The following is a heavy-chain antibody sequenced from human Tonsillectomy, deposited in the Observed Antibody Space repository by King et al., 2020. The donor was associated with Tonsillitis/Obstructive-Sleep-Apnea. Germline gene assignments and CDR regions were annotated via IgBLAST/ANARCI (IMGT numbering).Heavy chain of an antibody. CDR2: IWYDGSNK. CDR1: GFTFSSYG. CDR3: ARARYYDSSGYEKTYYYYYGMDV. J-gene: IGHJ6*02. Sequence: VQLVESGGGVVQPGRSLRLSCAASGFTFSSYGMHWVRQAPGKGLEWVAVIWYDGSNKYYADSVKGRFTISRDNSKNTLYPQMNSLRAEDTAVYYCARARYYDSSGYEKTYYYYYGMDVWGQGTTVTVSS. D-gene: IGHD3-22*01. V-gene: IGHV3-33*01.